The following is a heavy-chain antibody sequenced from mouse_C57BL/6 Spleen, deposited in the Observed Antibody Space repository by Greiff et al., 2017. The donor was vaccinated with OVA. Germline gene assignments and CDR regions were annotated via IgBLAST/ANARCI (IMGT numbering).Heavy chain of an antibody. CDR2: ISSGSSTI. CDR1: GFTFSDYG. Sequence: EVQLVESGGGLVKPGGSLKLSCAASGFTFSDYGMHWVRQAPEKGLEWVAYISSGSSTIYYADTVKGRFTISRDNAKDTLFLQMTSLRSEDTAMYYCARTGSNYLYYAMDYWGQGTSVTVSS. CDR3: ARTGSNYLYYAMDY. V-gene: IGHV5-17*01. J-gene: IGHJ4*01. D-gene: IGHD2-5*01.